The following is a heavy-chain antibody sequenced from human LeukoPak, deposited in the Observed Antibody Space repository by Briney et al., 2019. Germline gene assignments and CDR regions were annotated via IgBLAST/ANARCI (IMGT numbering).Heavy chain of an antibody. V-gene: IGHV3-33*01. D-gene: IGHD6-6*01. CDR1: GFTFSAYA. J-gene: IGHJ6*03. CDR3: AMAGYSTSSPYYYYIDV. Sequence: GGSLRLSCAASGFTFSAYAMHWVRQAPGKGLEWVALIWYNGGNEYYVDSVKGRFTVSRDNSKSILYLQMNSLRAEDTAVYYCAMAGYSTSSPYYYYIDVWGKGTTVTVSS. CDR2: IWYNGGNE.